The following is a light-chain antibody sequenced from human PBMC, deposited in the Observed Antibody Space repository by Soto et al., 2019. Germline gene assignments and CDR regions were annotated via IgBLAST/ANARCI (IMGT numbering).Light chain of an antibody. CDR1: QSVGST. Sequence: EIVMTHSPAILSVSPGDRATLSCRASQSVGSTLAWYQQKPGQAPRLLIYGASNRATGIPDRFSGSGSGTDFTLTISSLEPEDFAVYYCQQRSNWPPTFGQGTRLEVK. V-gene: IGKV3-11*01. CDR3: QQRSNWPPT. CDR2: GAS. J-gene: IGKJ5*01.